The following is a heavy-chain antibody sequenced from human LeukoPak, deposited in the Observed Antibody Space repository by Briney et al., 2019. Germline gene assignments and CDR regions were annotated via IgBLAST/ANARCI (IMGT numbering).Heavy chain of an antibody. V-gene: IGHV3-53*01. J-gene: IGHJ4*02. CDR3: ARAVSGYYFDY. D-gene: IGHD6-19*01. Sequence: GGSLRLSCTGSGFTFGGHAMSWVRQAPGKGLEWVSIIYIAGTTHYADSVKGRFTISRDNSKNTLFLQMNSLRAEDTAMYYCARAVSGYYFDYWGQGALVTVSS. CDR2: IYIAGTT. CDR1: GFTFGGHA.